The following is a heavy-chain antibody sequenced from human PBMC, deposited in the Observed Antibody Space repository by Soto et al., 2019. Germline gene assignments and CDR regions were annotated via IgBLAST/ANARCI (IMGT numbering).Heavy chain of an antibody. Sequence: PSETLSLTCTVSGGSLSGYYWSWIRQPPGKGLEWIGDFYSSGSPHHNPSLKNRVSISEDRSKNEFSLKLSSVTAADTAIYYCEREFYYDSSGIGFDSWGQGTLVTVS. V-gene: IGHV4-59*01. CDR1: GGSLSGYY. D-gene: IGHD3-22*01. CDR3: EREFYYDSSGIGFDS. J-gene: IGHJ4*02. CDR2: FYSSGSP.